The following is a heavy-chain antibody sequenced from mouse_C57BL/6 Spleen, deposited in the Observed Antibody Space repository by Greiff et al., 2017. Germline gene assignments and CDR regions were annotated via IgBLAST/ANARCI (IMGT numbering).Heavy chain of an antibody. V-gene: IGHV5-6*01. CDR3: ARQRNYGYAY. Sequence: DVQLVESGGDLVKPGGSLKLSCAASGFTFSSYGMSWVRQTPDKRLEWVATISSCGSYTYYPDSVKGRFTISRDNAKNTLYLQMSSLKSEDTAMYYCARQRNYGYAYWGQGTLVTVSA. CDR1: GFTFSSYG. D-gene: IGHD2-2*01. J-gene: IGHJ3*01. CDR2: ISSCGSYT.